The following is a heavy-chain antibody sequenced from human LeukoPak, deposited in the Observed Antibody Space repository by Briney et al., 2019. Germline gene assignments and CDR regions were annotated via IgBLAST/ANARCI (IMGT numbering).Heavy chain of an antibody. J-gene: IGHJ4*02. CDR2: IYYSGST. V-gene: IGHV4-59*01. D-gene: IGHD5-18*01. CDR3: ARIGGIQLWPAVDY. Sequence: SETLSLTCTVYGGSISSYYWSWIRQPPGKGLEWIGYIYYSGSTNYNPSLKSRVTISVDTSKTQFSLKLSSVTAADTALYYCARIGGIQLWPAVDYWGQGTLVTVPS. CDR1: GGSISSYY.